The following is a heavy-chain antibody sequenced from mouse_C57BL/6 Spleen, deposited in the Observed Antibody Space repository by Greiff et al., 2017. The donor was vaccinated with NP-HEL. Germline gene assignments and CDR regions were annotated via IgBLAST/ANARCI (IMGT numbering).Heavy chain of an antibody. D-gene: IGHD1-1*01. CDR1: GFSLSTSGMG. V-gene: IGHV8-12*01. CDR2: IYWDDDK. J-gene: IGHJ1*03. CDR3: ARSFYYGSSYGYFDV. Sequence: QVTLNESGPGILQSSQTLSLTCSFSGFSLSTSGMGVSWIRQPSGKGLEWLAHIYWDDDKRYNPSLKSRLTISTDTSRNQVFLKITSVDTADTATYYCARSFYYGSSYGYFDVWGTGTTVTVSS.